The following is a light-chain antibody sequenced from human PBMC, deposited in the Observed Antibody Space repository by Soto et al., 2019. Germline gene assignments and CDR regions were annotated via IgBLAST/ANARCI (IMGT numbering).Light chain of an antibody. CDR3: QQRSNWPPIT. CDR1: QGISSY. J-gene: IGKJ5*01. V-gene: IGKV1-9*01. Sequence: DIQLTQSPSFLSASIGNRVTITCRASQGISSYLAWYQQKPGKAPKLLIYAASTLHSGVPARFSGSGSGTDFTLTISSLEPEDFAVYYCQQRSNWPPITFGQGTRLEI. CDR2: AAS.